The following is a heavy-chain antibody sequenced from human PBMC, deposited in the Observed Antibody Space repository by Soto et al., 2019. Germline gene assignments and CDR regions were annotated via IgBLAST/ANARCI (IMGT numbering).Heavy chain of an antibody. CDR1: GYTFTGYY. J-gene: IGHJ6*02. CDR2: INPNSGGT. Sequence: ASVKVSCKASGYTFTGYYMHWVRQAPGQGLEWMGWINPNSGGTNYAQKFQGWVTMTRDTSISTAYMELSRLRSDDTAVYYCARDPTWIHRGAPPTYGMDVWGQGTTVTVSS. D-gene: IGHD5-18*01. CDR3: ARDPTWIHRGAPPTYGMDV. V-gene: IGHV1-2*04.